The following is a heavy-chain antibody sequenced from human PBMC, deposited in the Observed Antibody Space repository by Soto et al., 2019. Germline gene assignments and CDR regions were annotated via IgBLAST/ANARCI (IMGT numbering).Heavy chain of an antibody. J-gene: IGHJ6*03. D-gene: IGHD3-3*01. CDR3: ARGIGYYDFWSGYYTPYYYYYMDV. CDR1: GYTFTSYG. CDR2: ISAYNGNT. Sequence: GASVKVSCKSSGYTFTSYGISCVRQAPGQGLEWMGWISAYNGNTNYAQKLQGRVTMTTDTSTSTAYMELRSLRSDDTAVYYCARGIGYYDFWSGYYTPYYYYYMDVWGKGTTVTVSS. V-gene: IGHV1-18*01.